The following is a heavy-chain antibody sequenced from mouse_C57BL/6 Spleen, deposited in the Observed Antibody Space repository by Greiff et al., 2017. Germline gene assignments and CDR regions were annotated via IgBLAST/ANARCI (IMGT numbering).Heavy chain of an antibody. D-gene: IGHD2-4*01. CDR3: AGDYDDAMDY. CDR1: GYAFSSSW. CDR2: IYPGDGDT. V-gene: IGHV1-82*01. Sequence: QVQLQQSGPELVKPGASVKISCTASGYAFSSSWMNWVKQRPGKGLEWIGRIYPGDGDTNYNGKFKGKATLTADKSSSTAYMQLSSLTSEDSAVYFCAGDYDDAMDYWGQGTSVTVSS. J-gene: IGHJ4*01.